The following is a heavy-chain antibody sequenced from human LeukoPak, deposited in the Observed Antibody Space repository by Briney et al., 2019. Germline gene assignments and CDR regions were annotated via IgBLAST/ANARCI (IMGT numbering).Heavy chain of an antibody. CDR2: IKSKTDGGTT. V-gene: IGHV3-15*01. D-gene: IGHD6-13*01. CDR3: TTVGAAAGTAGDYYYYGMDV. Sequence: PGGSLRLSCAASGFTFSNAWMSWVRQAPGKGLGWVGRIKSKTDGGTTDYAAPVKGRFTISRDDSKNTLYLQMNSLKTEDTAVYYCTTVGAAAGTAGDYYYYGMDVWGQGTTVTVSS. J-gene: IGHJ6*02. CDR1: GFTFSNAW.